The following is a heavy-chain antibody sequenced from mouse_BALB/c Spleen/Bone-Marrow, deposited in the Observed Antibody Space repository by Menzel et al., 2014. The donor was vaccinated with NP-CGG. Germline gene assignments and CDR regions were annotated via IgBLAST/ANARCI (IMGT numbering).Heavy chain of an antibody. CDR1: GFNIKDTY. J-gene: IGHJ3*01. Sequence: EVQLQQSGAELVKPGASVKLSCTASGFNIKDTYMHWVKQRPEQGLEWIGRIDPANGNTKYDPKFQGKATITADTSSNTAYLQLSSLTCEDTAVYYCASYYYGSSRFAYWGQGTLVTVSA. CDR2: IDPANGNT. D-gene: IGHD1-1*01. V-gene: IGHV14-3*02. CDR3: ASYYYGSSRFAY.